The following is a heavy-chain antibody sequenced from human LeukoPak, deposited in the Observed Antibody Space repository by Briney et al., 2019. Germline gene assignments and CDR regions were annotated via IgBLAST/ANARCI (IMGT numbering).Heavy chain of an antibody. V-gene: IGHV3-48*03. J-gene: IGHJ5*02. Sequence: GGSLRLSCAASGFTFSSYEMNWVRQAPGKGLEWVSYISSSGSTIYYADSVKGRFTISRDNAKNSLYLQMNSLRAEDTAVYYCARGFRYKYQLLGNWFDPWGQGTLVTVSS. CDR3: ARGFRYKYQLLGNWFDP. CDR1: GFTFSSYE. CDR2: ISSSGSTI. D-gene: IGHD2-2*01.